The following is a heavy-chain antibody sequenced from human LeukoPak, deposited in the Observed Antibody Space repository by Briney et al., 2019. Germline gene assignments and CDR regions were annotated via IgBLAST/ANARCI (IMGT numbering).Heavy chain of an antibody. CDR1: GFTFSSYS. V-gene: IGHV3-21*01. CDR2: ISSSSSYI. Sequence: GGYLRFSCAASGFTFSSYSMNWLRQAPGKGLEWVSSISSSSSYIYYADSVKGRFTISRDNAKNSLYLQMNSLRAEDTAVYYCASPSGVHSSSGLDYWGQGTLVTVSS. J-gene: IGHJ4*02. D-gene: IGHD6-6*01. CDR3: ASPSGVHSSSGLDY.